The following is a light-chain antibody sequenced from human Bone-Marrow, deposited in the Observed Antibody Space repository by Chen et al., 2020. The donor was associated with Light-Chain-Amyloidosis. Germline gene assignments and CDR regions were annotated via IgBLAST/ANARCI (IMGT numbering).Light chain of an antibody. CDR3: QQYGTSPLT. Sequence: EIVLTQSPGTLSLSPGEGANLSCRASQTISSNYLPWYQQKFGQAPRLLIYGSSSRATGIPDRFTGSGCGTDFTLTINRLQPGDFAMYYCQQYGTSPLTFGGGTKVEIK. CDR1: QTISSNY. J-gene: IGKJ4*01. CDR2: GSS. V-gene: IGKV3-20*01.